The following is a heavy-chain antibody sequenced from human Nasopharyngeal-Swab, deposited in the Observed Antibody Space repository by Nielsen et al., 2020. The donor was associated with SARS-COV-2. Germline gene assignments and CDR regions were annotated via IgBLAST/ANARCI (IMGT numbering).Heavy chain of an antibody. CDR3: ARHSRVTTVVVVTLFDF. J-gene: IGHJ4*02. V-gene: IGHV4-39*01. Sequence: WIRQPPGKGPAWIGSMSYSGVTFYNPSLRNRVTLSVDTSKNLLSLKLDSVTAADTALYYCARHSRVTTVVVVTLFDFWGQGIQVTVS. CDR2: MSYSGVT. D-gene: IGHD3-22*01.